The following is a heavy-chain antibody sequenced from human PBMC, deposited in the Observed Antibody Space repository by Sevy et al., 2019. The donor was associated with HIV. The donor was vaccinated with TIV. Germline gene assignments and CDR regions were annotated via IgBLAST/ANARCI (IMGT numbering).Heavy chain of an antibody. CDR1: GGSISSYY. V-gene: IGHV4-59*01. Sequence: SETLSLTCTVSGGSISSYYWSWIRQPPGKGLEWIGYIYYSGSTKYNPSLKSRVSISVDTTKNQFSPKLNSVTAADTAVYYCARDGYYSDSSGYYHYYFDYWGQGTLVTVSS. J-gene: IGHJ4*02. D-gene: IGHD3-22*01. CDR2: IYYSGST. CDR3: ARDGYYSDSSGYYHYYFDY.